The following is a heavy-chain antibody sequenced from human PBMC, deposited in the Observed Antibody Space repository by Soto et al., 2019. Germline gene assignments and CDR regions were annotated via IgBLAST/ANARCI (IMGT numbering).Heavy chain of an antibody. CDR3: AALTATYWNFSI. CDR2: IHYSGTT. V-gene: IGHV4-31*03. Sequence: SETPSLTCTVSGDSITAGGHYWAWIRQHPEKGLEWLGYIHYSGTTDYNPSLKSRLTVSVDTSKNQFSLSLSSVTAADTAIYYWAALTATYWNFSIWGRGTLVTVSS. J-gene: IGHJ2*01. CDR1: GDSITAGGHY. D-gene: IGHD2-21*02.